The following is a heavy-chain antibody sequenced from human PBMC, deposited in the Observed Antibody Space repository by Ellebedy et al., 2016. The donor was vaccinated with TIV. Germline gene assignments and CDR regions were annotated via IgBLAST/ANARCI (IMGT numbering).Heavy chain of an antibody. V-gene: IGHV3-53*01. CDR2: IASGGST. J-gene: IGHJ4*02. CDR1: GVSISDNY. CDR3: ARGPALLR. Sequence: GESLKISCAASGVSISDNYMNWVRQAPGQGLEWVSVIASGGSTYYADSVKGRLTISRDNSKNTLFLQMNSLRADDTAVYYCARGPALLRWGRGTLVTVSS.